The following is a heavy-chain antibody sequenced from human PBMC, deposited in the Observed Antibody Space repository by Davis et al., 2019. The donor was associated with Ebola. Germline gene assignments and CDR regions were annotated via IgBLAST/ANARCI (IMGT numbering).Heavy chain of an antibody. D-gene: IGHD3-9*01. J-gene: IGHJ5*02. V-gene: IGHV4-34*01. CDR2: INHSGGT. CDR1: GGSFSGYY. CDR3: ARALYFDWLPQFDP. Sequence: SETLSLTCAVYGGSFSGYYWSWIRQPPGKGLEWIGEINHSGGTNYNPSLKSRVTISVDTSKNQFSLKLSSVTAADTAVYYCARALYFDWLPQFDPWGQGTLVTVSS.